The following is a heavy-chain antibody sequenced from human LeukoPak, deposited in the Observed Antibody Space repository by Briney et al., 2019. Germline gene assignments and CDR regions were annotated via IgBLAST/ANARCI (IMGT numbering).Heavy chain of an antibody. CDR3: ARTTVPRLYYFGY. J-gene: IGHJ4*02. Sequence: GGSLRLSCAASGFTFSSYSMNWVRQPPGKGLEWVSSISSSSSYIYYADSVKGRFTISRDNAENSLYLQMNSQRAEDTAVYYCARTTVPRLYYFGYWGQGSLVTVSA. V-gene: IGHV3-21*01. CDR2: ISSSSSYI. CDR1: GFTFSSYS. D-gene: IGHD4-17*01.